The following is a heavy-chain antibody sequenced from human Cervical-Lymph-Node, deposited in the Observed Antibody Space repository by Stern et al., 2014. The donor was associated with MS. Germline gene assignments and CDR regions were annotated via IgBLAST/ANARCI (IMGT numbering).Heavy chain of an antibody. CDR3: ARMSRRCFDY. V-gene: IGHV5-51*01. J-gene: IGHJ4*02. CDR1: GYSFITYS. CDR2: IYPGDSDA. D-gene: IGHD4-17*01. Sequence: VQLGQSGAEVKKPGESLKISCKGSGYSFITYSIGWVRQMPGKGLEWMGVIYPGDSDARYSPSFQGQVPISADKSISTAYLQWSSLKASDTAIYYCARMSRRCFDYWGQGTLVTVSP.